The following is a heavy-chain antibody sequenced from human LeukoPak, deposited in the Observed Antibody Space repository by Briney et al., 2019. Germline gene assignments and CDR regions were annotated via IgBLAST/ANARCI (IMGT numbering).Heavy chain of an antibody. D-gene: IGHD2-15*01. CDR3: ARRYCSGGSCYLDRYNWFDP. V-gene: IGHV4-34*01. CDR1: GGSISSYY. Sequence: SETLSLTCTVSGGSISSYYWSWIRQPPGKGLEWIGEINHSGSTNYNPSLKSRVTISVDTSKNQFSLKLSSVTAADTAVYYCARRYCSGGSCYLDRYNWFDPWGQGTLVTVSS. CDR2: INHSGST. J-gene: IGHJ5*02.